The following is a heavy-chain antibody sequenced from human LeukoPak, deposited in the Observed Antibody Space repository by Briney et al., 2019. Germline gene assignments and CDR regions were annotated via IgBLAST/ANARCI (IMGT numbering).Heavy chain of an antibody. CDR2: ISVRSNYI. D-gene: IGHD3-22*01. CDR1: GYTFSGYS. V-gene: IGHV3-21*01. CDR3: VRLRRNSDTSGFYYYYDF. Sequence: GGSLRLSCAASGYTFSGYSINWVRQAPGKGLEWVSSISVRSNYIYYADSVRGRFRISRDDARDSLYLQMNSLRAEDTAVYYCVRLRRNSDTSGFYYYYDFWGQGTLVTVSS. J-gene: IGHJ4*02.